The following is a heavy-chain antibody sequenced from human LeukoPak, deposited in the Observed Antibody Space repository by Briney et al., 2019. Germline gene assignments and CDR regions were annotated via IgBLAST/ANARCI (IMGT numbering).Heavy chain of an antibody. CDR3: ARVINFYYYMDV. D-gene: IGHD2/OR15-2a*01. V-gene: IGHV3-48*03. J-gene: IGHJ6*03. CDR1: GFTFSSYE. CDR2: ISSGGTGK. Sequence: PGGSLRLSCAASGFTFSSYEMNWVRQAPGKGLEWVSYISSGGTGKYYADSVKGRFTISRDNAKNSLYLQMNILRAEDTAIYYCARVINFYYYMDVWGKGTTVTISS.